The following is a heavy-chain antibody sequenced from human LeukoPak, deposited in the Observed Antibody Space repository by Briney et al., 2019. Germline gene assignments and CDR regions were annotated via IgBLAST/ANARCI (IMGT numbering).Heavy chain of an antibody. CDR3: ARIDTGLLLFDY. D-gene: IGHD2-15*01. V-gene: IGHV4-39*01. Sequence: PSETLSLTCTVSGGSISSSSYYWGWIRQPPGKGLEWIGSIYYSGSTYYNSSLKSRVTISVDTSKNQFSLKLSSVTAADTAVYYCARIDTGLLLFDYWGQGTLVTVSS. CDR1: GGSISSSSYY. J-gene: IGHJ4*02. CDR2: IYYSGST.